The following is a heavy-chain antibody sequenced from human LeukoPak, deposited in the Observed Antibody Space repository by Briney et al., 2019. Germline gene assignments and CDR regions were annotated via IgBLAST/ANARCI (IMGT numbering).Heavy chain of an antibody. CDR2: IYYSGST. J-gene: IGHJ3*02. Sequence: SETLSLTCTVSGGSISSSSYYWGWIRQPPGKGLEWIGSIYYSGSTNYNPSLKSRVTISVDTSKNQFSLKLSSVTAADTAVYYCARVVAYDYDAFDIWGQGTMVTVSS. D-gene: IGHD3-16*01. CDR3: ARVVAYDYDAFDI. CDR1: GGSISSSSYY. V-gene: IGHV4-39*07.